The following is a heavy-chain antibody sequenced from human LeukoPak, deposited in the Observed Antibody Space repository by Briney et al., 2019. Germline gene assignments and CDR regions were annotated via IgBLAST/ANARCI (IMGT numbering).Heavy chain of an antibody. J-gene: IGHJ6*02. CDR1: GFTFSGYA. CDR2: ISYDGSNK. V-gene: IGHV3-30*04. Sequence: GGSLRLSCAASGFTFSGYAMSWVRQAPGKGLEWVAVISYDGSNKYYADSVKGRFTISRDNSKNTLYLQMNSLRAEDTAVYYCARASELNGGNYYYYGMDVWGQGTTVTVSS. CDR3: ARASELNGGNYYYYGMDV. D-gene: IGHD3-16*01.